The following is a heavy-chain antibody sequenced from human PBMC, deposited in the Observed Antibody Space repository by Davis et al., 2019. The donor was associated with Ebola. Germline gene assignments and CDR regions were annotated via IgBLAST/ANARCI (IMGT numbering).Heavy chain of an antibody. V-gene: IGHV3-33*01. D-gene: IGHD5-12*01. J-gene: IGHJ4*02. Sequence: GESLKISCAASGITFNSHGMHWVRQAPGKGLEWVAVIWYDGRNIYYADSVKGRFTISRDNSKNTMYLQMNSLRVEDTAVYYCAREADSGGFRFDYWGRGILVTVSS. CDR2: IWYDGRNI. CDR3: AREADSGGFRFDY. CDR1: GITFNSHG.